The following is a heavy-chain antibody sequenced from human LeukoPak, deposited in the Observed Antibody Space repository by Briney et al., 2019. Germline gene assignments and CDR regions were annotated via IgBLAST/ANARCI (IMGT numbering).Heavy chain of an antibody. V-gene: IGHV3-30*04. CDR2: ISYDGSNK. Sequence: GGSLRLSCAASGFTFSSYAMHWVRQAPGKGLEWVAVISYDGSNKYYADSVKGRFTISRDNAKNSLYLQMNSLRPEDTAVYYCTRGIGRAHYYFYMDVWGKGTTVTISS. CDR3: TRGIGRAHYYFYMDV. D-gene: IGHD2-15*01. CDR1: GFTFSSYA. J-gene: IGHJ6*03.